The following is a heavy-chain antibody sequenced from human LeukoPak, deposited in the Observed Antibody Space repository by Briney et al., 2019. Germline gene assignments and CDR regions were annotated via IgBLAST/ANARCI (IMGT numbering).Heavy chain of an antibody. CDR3: ARDLYGDYLPAPTDY. CDR1: GFTFSSYA. Sequence: GRSLRLSCAASGFTFSSYAMHWVRQAPGKGLEWVAVISYDGSNKYYADSVKGRFTISRDNAKNSLYLQMNSLRAEDTAVYYCARDLYGDYLPAPTDYWGQGTLVTVSS. J-gene: IGHJ4*02. CDR2: ISYDGSNK. D-gene: IGHD4-17*01. V-gene: IGHV3-30-3*01.